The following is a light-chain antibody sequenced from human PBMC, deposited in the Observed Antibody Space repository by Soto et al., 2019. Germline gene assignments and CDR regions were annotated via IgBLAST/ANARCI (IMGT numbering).Light chain of an antibody. Sequence: DIVMTQSPDSLAVSLGERATINCKSSQSVLYSSNNKNYLAWYQQRPGQPPKLLIYWASTRESGVPDRFSGSGSGTDFTLNITSLQAEDVAVYDCQQYESTPPTFGQGTKLEIK. CDR1: QSVLYSSNNKNY. CDR2: WAS. J-gene: IGKJ2*01. V-gene: IGKV4-1*01. CDR3: QQYESTPPT.